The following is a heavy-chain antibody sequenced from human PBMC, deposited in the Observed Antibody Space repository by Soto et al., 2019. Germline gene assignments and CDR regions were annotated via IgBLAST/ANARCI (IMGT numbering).Heavy chain of an antibody. D-gene: IGHD3-16*01. V-gene: IGHV3-23*01. Sequence: GGSLRLSCAASGFTFSSYAMSWARQAPGKGLEWVSAIRGSGGSTYYADSVKGRFTISRDNSKNTLYLQMNSLRAEDTAVYYCAKDPKGVTDYRGQGALVPVSS. CDR2: IRGSGGST. J-gene: IGHJ4*02. CDR1: GFTFSSYA. CDR3: AKDPKGVTDY.